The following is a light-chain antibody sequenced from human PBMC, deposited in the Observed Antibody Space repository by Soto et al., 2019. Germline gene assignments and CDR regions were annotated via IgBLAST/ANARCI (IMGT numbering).Light chain of an antibody. CDR2: YDS. J-gene: IGLJ2*01. Sequence: SYELTQPPSVSVAPGKTARITCGGNNIGSQSVHWYQQKPGQAPVLAIYYDSNRPSGIPERFSGSNSGNMATLTISRVEVGDEADYYCQAWISDSDPVVFGGGTKLTVL. V-gene: IGLV3-21*04. CDR1: NIGSQS. CDR3: QAWISDSDPVV.